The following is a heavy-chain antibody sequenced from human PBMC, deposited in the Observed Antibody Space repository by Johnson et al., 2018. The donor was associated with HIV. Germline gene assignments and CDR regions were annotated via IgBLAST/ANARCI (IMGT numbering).Heavy chain of an antibody. CDR3: ASQQWELGSHDAFDI. CDR2: FSGSGGST. D-gene: IGHD1-26*01. V-gene: IGHV3-23*04. Sequence: VQLVESGGGLIQPGGSLRLSCAASGFTFSSYAMSWVRQAPGKGLEWVSAFSGSGGSTYYADSVKGRFTISRDNSKNSLYLQMNSLRAEDTALYYCASQQWELGSHDAFDIWGQGTMVTVSS. CDR1: GFTFSSYA. J-gene: IGHJ3*02.